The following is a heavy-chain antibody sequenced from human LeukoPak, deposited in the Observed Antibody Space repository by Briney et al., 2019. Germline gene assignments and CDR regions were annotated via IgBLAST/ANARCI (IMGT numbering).Heavy chain of an antibody. D-gene: IGHD6-13*01. CDR1: GGSISSYY. V-gene: IGHV4-59*01. CDR2: IYYSGST. Sequence: SETLSLTCAVSGGSISSYYLSWIRQPPGKGLEWVGHIYYSGSTNYNPALKSRVTISVDTSKNTSSLKLCSVTAADTAVYSCARFRQLVSFDYWGQGTLVTVPS. J-gene: IGHJ4*02. CDR3: ARFRQLVSFDY.